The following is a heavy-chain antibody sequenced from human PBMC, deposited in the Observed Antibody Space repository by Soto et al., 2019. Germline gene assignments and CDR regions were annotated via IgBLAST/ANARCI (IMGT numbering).Heavy chain of an antibody. CDR1: GGSFSGYY. Sequence: QVQLQQWGAGLLKPSETLSLTCAVYGGSFSGYYWSWIRQPPGKGLEWIGEINHSGSTNYNPSLKSRVTISVDTSKNQFSLKLSSVTAADTAVYYCAREWYYGDYFDYWGQGTLVTVSS. CDR3: AREWYYGDYFDY. D-gene: IGHD4-17*01. CDR2: INHSGST. J-gene: IGHJ4*02. V-gene: IGHV4-34*01.